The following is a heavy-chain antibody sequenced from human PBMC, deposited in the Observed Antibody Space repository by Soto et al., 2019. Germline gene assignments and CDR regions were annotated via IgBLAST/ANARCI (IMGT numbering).Heavy chain of an antibody. Sequence: TGESLKISCKGSGYSFTIYWISWVRQMPGKGLEWMGRIDPSDSYTNYSPSFQGHVTISADKSISTAYLQWSSLKASDTPMYYCASDRFVVVPAAMGDYYYGMDVWGQGTTVTVSS. J-gene: IGHJ6*02. CDR3: ASDRFVVVPAAMGDYYYGMDV. CDR1: GYSFTIYW. D-gene: IGHD2-2*01. CDR2: IDPSDSYT. V-gene: IGHV5-10-1*01.